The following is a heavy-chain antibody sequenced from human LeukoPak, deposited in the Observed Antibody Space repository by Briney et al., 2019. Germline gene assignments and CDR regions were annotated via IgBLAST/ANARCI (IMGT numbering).Heavy chain of an antibody. CDR3: AGDEGSTYNQLDY. Sequence: ASVKVSCKASGYTFDNFYIHWVRQAPGQGPEWMGWINGNDGSTNYALKFQGRVTMTRVTAISTVYMDLSGLRPDDTAIYYCAGDEGSTYNQLDYWGQGTLVTVSS. V-gene: IGHV1-2*02. CDR1: GYTFDNFY. D-gene: IGHD1-14*01. J-gene: IGHJ4*02. CDR2: INGNDGST.